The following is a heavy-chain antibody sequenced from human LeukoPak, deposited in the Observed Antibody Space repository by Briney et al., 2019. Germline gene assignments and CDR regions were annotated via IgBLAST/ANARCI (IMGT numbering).Heavy chain of an antibody. D-gene: IGHD2-21*02. CDR3: ARGEEDCGNDCLYYFDY. Sequence: PGGSLRLSCAASGFTFSSYSMNWVRQAPGKGLEWVSSISSSSSYIYYADSVKGRFTISRDNAKNSLYLQMNSLRAEDTAVYYCARGEEDCGNDCLYYFDYWGQGTLVTVSS. V-gene: IGHV3-21*01. J-gene: IGHJ4*02. CDR2: ISSSSSYI. CDR1: GFTFSSYS.